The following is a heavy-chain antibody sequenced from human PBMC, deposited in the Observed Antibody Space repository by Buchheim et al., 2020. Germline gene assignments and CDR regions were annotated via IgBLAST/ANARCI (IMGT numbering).Heavy chain of an antibody. CDR3: ARDVGGYSDYGANHWYFDL. J-gene: IGHJ2*01. V-gene: IGHV4-61*05. Sequence: QLQLQESGPGLVKPSETLSLTCTVSGGSISSSSYYWGWIRQPPGKGLEWIGYIYYSGRTNYNPSLKSRVTISVDTSKNQFSLKLSSVTAADTAVYYCARDVGGYSDYGANHWYFDLWGRGTL. CDR1: GGSISSSSYY. D-gene: IGHD5-12*01. CDR2: IYYSGRT.